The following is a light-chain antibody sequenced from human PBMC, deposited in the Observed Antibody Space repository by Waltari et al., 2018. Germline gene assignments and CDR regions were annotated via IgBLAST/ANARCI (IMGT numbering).Light chain of an antibody. CDR3: MHSLRYPRT. J-gene: IGKJ1*01. V-gene: IGKV2D-29*01. CDR1: QSLLDSDGRTY. CDR2: EVS. Sequence: DIVMTQTPLSLSVTPGQPASISCKSSQSLLDSDGRTYLYWYLQRPGQPPQPLSNEVSRRFSGVPDRFSGSGSGTDFTLKISRVEAEDVGVYYCMHSLRYPRTFGQGTKVEVK.